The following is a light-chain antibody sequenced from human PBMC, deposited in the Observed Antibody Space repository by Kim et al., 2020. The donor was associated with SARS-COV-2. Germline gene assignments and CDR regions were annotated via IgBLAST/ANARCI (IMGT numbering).Light chain of an antibody. CDR3: HQYGSSPGT. CDR1: QIVISSH. V-gene: IGKV3-20*01. CDR2: GAF. Sequence: ELVLTQSPGTLSLSPGARATLTCRASQIVISSHLAWYQQKPGQAPRLLIYGAFSRATDIPDRFSGSGSGADFTLTISRLEPEDFAVYYCHQYGSSPGTFGQGTKLEI. J-gene: IGKJ1*01.